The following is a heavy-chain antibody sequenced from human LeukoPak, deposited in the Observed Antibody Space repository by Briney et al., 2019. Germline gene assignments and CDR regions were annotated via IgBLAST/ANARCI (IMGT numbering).Heavy chain of an antibody. CDR1: GYTFTSYG. CDR3: AGAREYDFWYEIYYYYYYMDV. V-gene: IGHV1-18*01. CDR2: INAYNGNT. Sequence: SVTVSRKASGYTFTSYGISWVRQAPAQGLEWVGWINAYNGNTNNAHQPQGRGTMTTDTTTSTAYMELRSLRSDDAAVYYCAGAREYDFWYEIYYYYYYMDVWGKGTTVPVSS. D-gene: IGHD3-3*01. J-gene: IGHJ6*03.